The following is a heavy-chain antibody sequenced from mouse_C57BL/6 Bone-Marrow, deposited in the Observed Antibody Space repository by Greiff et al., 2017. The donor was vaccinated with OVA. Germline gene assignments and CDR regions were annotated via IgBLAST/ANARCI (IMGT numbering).Heavy chain of an antibody. CDR3: ARDYYGSSIAY. D-gene: IGHD1-1*01. J-gene: IGHJ3*01. V-gene: IGHV1-64*01. CDR2: IHPNSGST. Sequence: VQLQQPGAELVKPGASVKLSCKASGYTFTSYWMHWVKQRPGQGLEWIGMIHPNSGSTNYNEKFKSKATLTVDKSSSTAYMQLSSLTSEDSAVYYGARDYYGSSIAYWGQGTLVTVSA. CDR1: GYTFTSYW.